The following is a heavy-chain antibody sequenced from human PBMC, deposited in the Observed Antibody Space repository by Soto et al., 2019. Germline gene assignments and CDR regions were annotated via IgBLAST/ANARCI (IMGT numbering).Heavy chain of an antibody. V-gene: IGHV1-69*01. J-gene: IGHJ5*02. CDR3: AGEGPTDIAWFDP. CDR2: SA. D-gene: IGHD2-15*01. CDR1: GGTFSIYT. Sequence: QVQLVQSGAEVKKPGSSVKVSCKASGGTFSIYTISWVRQAPGQGLEWMGGSANSAQKFQGRLTVTADESTSTVYLECSRLTSEETAGYYGAGEGPTDIAWFDPWGQGTLVSVSS.